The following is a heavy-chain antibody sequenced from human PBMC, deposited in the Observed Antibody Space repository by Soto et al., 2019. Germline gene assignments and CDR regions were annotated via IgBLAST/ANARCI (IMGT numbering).Heavy chain of an antibody. CDR3: ARALPYYDFWSGLDY. V-gene: IGHV4-30-4*01. J-gene: IGHJ4*02. D-gene: IGHD3-3*01. Sequence: SETLSLTCPVSGGSISSGDYYWSWIRQPPGKGLEWIGYIYYSGSTYYNPSLKSRVTISVDTSKNQFSLKLSSVTAADTAVYYCARALPYYDFWSGLDYWGQGTLVTVSS. CDR2: IYYSGST. CDR1: GGSISSGDYY.